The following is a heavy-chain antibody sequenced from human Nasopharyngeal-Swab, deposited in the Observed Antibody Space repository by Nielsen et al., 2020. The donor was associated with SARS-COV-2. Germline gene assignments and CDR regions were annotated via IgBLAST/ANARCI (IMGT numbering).Heavy chain of an antibody. D-gene: IGHD2-2*03. CDR2: ISSSGSTI. V-gene: IGHV3-11*04. Sequence: GGSLRLSRAASGFTFSDYYMSWIRQAPGKGLEWVSYISSSGSTIYYADSVKGRFTISRDNAKNSLYLQMNSLRAEDTAVYYCARDWIAQAFDIWGQGTMVTVSS. J-gene: IGHJ3*02. CDR1: GFTFSDYY. CDR3: ARDWIAQAFDI.